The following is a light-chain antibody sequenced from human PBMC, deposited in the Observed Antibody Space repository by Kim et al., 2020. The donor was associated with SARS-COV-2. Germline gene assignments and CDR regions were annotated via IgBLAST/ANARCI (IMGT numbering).Light chain of an antibody. CDR3: SAWDSSLSTWV. CDR1: SNNVGNQG. J-gene: IGLJ3*02. V-gene: IGLV10-54*01. Sequence: PTATLTCTGDSNNVGNQGAAWLQQHQGHPPRLLSYRNNNRPSGISERFSASRSGTTASLTITGLQPEDEADYYCSAWDSSLSTWVFGGGTQLTVL. CDR2: RNN.